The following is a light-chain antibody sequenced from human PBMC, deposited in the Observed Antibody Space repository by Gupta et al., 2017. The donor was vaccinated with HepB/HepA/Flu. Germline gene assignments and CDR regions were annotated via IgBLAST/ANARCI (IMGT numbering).Light chain of an antibody. CDR1: SDHSTYA. CDR3: QTWSTGKGV. CDR2: FNSDGSH. V-gene: IGLV4-69*01. J-gene: IGLJ2*01. Sequence: QLVLPPSPSASASLGASVKLTCTLSSDHSTYAIAWHQQQPEKGPRFLMRFNSDGSHSTGDVIPVRFSGSSSVAERHLTMASREAEDEDDYYCQTWSTGKGVFGGGTKLTVL.